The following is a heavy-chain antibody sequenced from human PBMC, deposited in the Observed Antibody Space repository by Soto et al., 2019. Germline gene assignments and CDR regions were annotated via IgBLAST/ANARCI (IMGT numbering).Heavy chain of an antibody. V-gene: IGHV3-33*01. CDR1: VLTFGSYG. D-gene: IGHD6-13*01. J-gene: IGHJ5*02. Sequence: GGPLRLSCAASVLTFGSYGIHWVRQARGKGLEWVAVICYDGSNKYYADSVKGRFTISRDNSKNTLYLQMYSLRAEDTAVYYCARGPGSWYGNWFDPWGQGT. CDR3: ARGPGSWYGNWFDP. CDR2: ICYDGSNK.